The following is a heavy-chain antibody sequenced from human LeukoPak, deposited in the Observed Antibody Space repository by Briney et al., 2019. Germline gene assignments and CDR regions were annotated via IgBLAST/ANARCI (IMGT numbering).Heavy chain of an antibody. CDR2: INPNSGGT. Sequence: ASVKVSCRASGYTFTLYYMHWVRQAPGQGLEWMGWINPNSGGTNYAQKFQDRVTMTRDTSISTAYMELSNLRSGDTAVYYCARAITNSKLLEYWGQGALVTVSS. CDR1: GYTFTLYY. D-gene: IGHD3-10*01. CDR3: ARAITNSKLLEY. J-gene: IGHJ4*02. V-gene: IGHV1-2*02.